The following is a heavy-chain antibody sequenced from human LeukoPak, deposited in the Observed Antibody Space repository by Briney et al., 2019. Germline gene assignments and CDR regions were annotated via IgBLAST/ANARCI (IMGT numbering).Heavy chain of an antibody. Sequence: GESLKISCKGSGYTFTNYWVGWVRQMPGKGLEWMGTIYPSNSDSRYNPSFRGQVTISVDRSITIAYLLWKSLKASDTAIYYCALSNEAFDSAGYFDYWGQGTLVTVSS. CDR1: GYTFTNYW. CDR2: IYPSNSDS. D-gene: IGHD3-22*01. J-gene: IGHJ4*02. V-gene: IGHV5-51*01. CDR3: ALSNEAFDSAGYFDY.